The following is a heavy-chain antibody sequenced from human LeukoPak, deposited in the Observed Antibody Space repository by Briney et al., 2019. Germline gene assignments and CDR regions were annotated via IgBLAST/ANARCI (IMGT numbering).Heavy chain of an antibody. Sequence: GGSLRLSCAASGFTFSDYYMRWIRQAPGKEVEWGSYISSSGSTIYYADSVKGRFTISRDNAKNSLYLQMNSLRAEDTAVYYCASMAVGGADFDYWGQGTLVTVSS. J-gene: IGHJ4*02. CDR2: ISSSGSTI. V-gene: IGHV3-11*04. D-gene: IGHD3-10*01. CDR1: GFTFSDYY. CDR3: ASMAVGGADFDY.